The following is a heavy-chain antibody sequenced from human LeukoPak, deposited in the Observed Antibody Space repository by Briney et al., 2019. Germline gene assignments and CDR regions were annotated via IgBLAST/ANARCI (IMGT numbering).Heavy chain of an antibody. V-gene: IGHV4-39*07. J-gene: IGHJ2*01. Sequence: SETLSLTCTVSGGSISSSSYYWGWIRQPPGKGLEWIGSIYYSGSTYYNPSLKSRLTISIDMSQSQLSLKLTSVTAADTAVYYCARGRRDPLWGRGTLVTVSS. CDR1: GGSISSSSYY. CDR2: IYYSGST. D-gene: IGHD5-24*01. CDR3: ARGRRDPL.